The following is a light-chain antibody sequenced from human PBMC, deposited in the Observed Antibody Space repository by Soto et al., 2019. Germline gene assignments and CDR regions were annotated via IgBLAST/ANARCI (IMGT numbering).Light chain of an antibody. J-gene: IGKJ4*01. Sequence: EIVLTQSPATLSLSPGERATLSCRASQSVSSYLAWYQQKPGQAPRLLIYDASNRATGIPARFSGSGSGTAFLLTIVSLEPEDFAVYYCQKRSNWPPLTFGGGTKVEIK. CDR3: QKRSNWPPLT. CDR2: DAS. CDR1: QSVSSY. V-gene: IGKV3-11*01.